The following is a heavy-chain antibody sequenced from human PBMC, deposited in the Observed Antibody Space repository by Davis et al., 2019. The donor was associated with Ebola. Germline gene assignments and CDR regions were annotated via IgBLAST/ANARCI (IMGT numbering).Heavy chain of an antibody. J-gene: IGHJ4*02. CDR1: GFTFSSYG. Sequence: PGGSLRLSCAASGFTFSSYGMHWVRQAPGKGLEWVAVISYDGSNKYYADSVKGRFTISRDNSKNTLYLQMNSLRAEDTAVYYCAGGSYSTFDYWGQGTLVTVSS. CDR2: ISYDGSNK. CDR3: AGGSYSTFDY. D-gene: IGHD1-26*01. V-gene: IGHV3-30*03.